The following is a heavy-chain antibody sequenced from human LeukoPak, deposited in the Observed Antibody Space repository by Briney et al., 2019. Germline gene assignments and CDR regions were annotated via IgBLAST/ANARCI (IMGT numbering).Heavy chain of an antibody. V-gene: IGHV3-49*04. J-gene: IGHJ4*02. Sequence: GSLRLSCTASGFTFGDYAMSWVRQAPGKGLEWVGFIRSKAYGGTTEYAASVKGRFTISRDDSKSIAYLQMNSLKTEDTAVYYCTRGGGWEGFDYWGQGTLVTVSS. CDR3: TRGGGWEGFDY. CDR2: IRSKAYGGTT. CDR1: GFTFGDYA. D-gene: IGHD1-26*01.